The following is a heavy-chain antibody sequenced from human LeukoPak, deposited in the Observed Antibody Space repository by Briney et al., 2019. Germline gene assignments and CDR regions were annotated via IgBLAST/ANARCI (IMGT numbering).Heavy chain of an antibody. CDR1: GFTFSSDS. V-gene: IGHV3-23*01. J-gene: IGHJ4*02. CDR3: AKDSFSTS. CDR2: INNNGVST. Sequence: GGSLRLSCAASGFTFSSDSMTWVRQAPGKGLEWVSTINNNGVSTFYADPVKGRFTISRDNSKNTLYLHMNSLSAEGTAVYYCAKDSFSTSWGQGVLVTVS. D-gene: IGHD2-2*01.